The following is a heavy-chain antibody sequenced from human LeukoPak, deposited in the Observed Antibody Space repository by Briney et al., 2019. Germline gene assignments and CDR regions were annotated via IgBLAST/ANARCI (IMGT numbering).Heavy chain of an antibody. CDR2: IYYSGST. Sequence: SETLSLTCTVSGGSISSYYWSWIRQPPGKGLEWIGYIYYSGSTNYNPSLKSRVTISVDTSKNQFSLKLSSVTAADTAVYYCARVTRRRASSSWSEYFQHWGQGTLVTVSS. CDR1: GGSISSYY. V-gene: IGHV4-59*01. D-gene: IGHD6-13*01. CDR3: ARVTRRRASSSWSEYFQH. J-gene: IGHJ1*01.